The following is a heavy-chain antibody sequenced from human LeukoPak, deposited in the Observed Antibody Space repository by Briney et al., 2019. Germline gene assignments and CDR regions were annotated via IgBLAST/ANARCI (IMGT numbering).Heavy chain of an antibody. CDR2: IYYSGST. Sequence: SETLSLTCTVSGGSISSYYWSWIRQPPGKGLEWIGYIYYSGSTNYNPSLKSRVTISVDTSKNQFSLKLSSVTAADTAVYYCARYSLYDYVWGSHRQTFAFDYWGQGTLVTVSS. V-gene: IGHV4-59*01. CDR1: GGSISSYY. J-gene: IGHJ4*02. CDR3: ARYSLYDYVWGSHRQTFAFDY. D-gene: IGHD3-16*02.